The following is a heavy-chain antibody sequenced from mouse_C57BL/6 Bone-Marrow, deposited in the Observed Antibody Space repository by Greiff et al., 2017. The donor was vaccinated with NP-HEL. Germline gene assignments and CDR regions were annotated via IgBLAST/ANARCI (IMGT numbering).Heavy chain of an antibody. CDR1: GFNIKDYY. CDR2: IDPENGDT. Sequence: VHVKQSGAELVRPGASVKLSCTASGFNIKDYYMHWVKQRPEQGLEWIGWIDPENGDTEYASKFQGKATITADTSSNTAYLQLSSLTSEDTAVYYCTTNGNYDYWGQGTTLTVSS. CDR3: TTNGNYDY. V-gene: IGHV14-4*01. J-gene: IGHJ2*01. D-gene: IGHD2-1*01.